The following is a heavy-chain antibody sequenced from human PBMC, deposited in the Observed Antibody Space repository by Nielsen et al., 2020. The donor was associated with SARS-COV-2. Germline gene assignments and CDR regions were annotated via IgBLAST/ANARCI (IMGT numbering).Heavy chain of an antibody. CDR3: AKDYPGRIAAAALSD. J-gene: IGHJ4*02. V-gene: IGHV3-9*01. D-gene: IGHD6-13*01. Sequence: GGSLRLSCAASGFTFDDYAMHWVRQAPGKGLEWVSGISWNSGSIGYADSVKGRFTISRDNAKNSLYLQMNSLRAEDTALYYCAKDYPGRIAAAALSDWGQGTLVTVSS. CDR1: GFTFDDYA. CDR2: ISWNSGSI.